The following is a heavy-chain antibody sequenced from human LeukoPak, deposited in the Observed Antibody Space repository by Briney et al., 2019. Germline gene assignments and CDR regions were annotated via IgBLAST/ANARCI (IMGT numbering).Heavy chain of an antibody. CDR3: AKDKTRTLDY. CDR2: MWFDGSNI. CDR1: GFTFSSYG. Sequence: GGSLRLSCAASGFTFSSYGMHWVRQAPGKGLEWVAVMWFDGSNIYYADSVKGRFTISRDNSKNTLYLQMNSLRAEDTAVYYCAKDKTRTLDYWGQGTLVTVSS. J-gene: IGHJ4*02. D-gene: IGHD1-14*01. V-gene: IGHV3-30*02.